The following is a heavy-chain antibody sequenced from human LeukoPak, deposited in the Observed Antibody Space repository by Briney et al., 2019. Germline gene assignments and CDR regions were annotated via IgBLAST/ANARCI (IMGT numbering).Heavy chain of an antibody. CDR1: GFTVSSNY. D-gene: IGHD3-3*01. CDR2: LYSGGNT. Sequence: GGSLRLSGAASGFTVSSNYMSWVRRAPGKGLEWVSVLYSGGNTNYADSVKGRFTISRDNSKNTLYLQMNSLRTEDTAVYYCARVRFLEWLSFDYWGRGTLVTVSS. J-gene: IGHJ4*02. V-gene: IGHV3-66*01. CDR3: ARVRFLEWLSFDY.